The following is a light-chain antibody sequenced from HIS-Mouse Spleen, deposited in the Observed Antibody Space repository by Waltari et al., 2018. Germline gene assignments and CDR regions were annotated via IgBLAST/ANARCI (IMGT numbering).Light chain of an antibody. Sequence: NFMLTQPHSVSESPGKTVTISCTRSSGSIARNYVQWYPQRPGSAPTTVIYEDNQRPSGVPDRFSGSIDSSSNSASLTISGLKTEDEADYYCQSYDSSNLVFGGGTKLTVL. CDR2: EDN. J-gene: IGLJ3*02. V-gene: IGLV6-57*04. CDR3: QSYDSSNLV. CDR1: SGSIARNY.